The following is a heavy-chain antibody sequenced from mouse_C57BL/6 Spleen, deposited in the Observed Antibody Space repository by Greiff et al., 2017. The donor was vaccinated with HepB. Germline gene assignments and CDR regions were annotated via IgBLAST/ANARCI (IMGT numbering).Heavy chain of an antibody. Sequence: EVQLQQSGPELVKPGASVKMSCKASGYTFTDYNMHWVKQSHGKSLEWIGYIDPNNGGTSYNQKFKGKATLTVNKSSSTAYMELRSLTSEDSAVYYCASRGMVTTGAMDYWGQGTSVTVSS. D-gene: IGHD2-2*01. J-gene: IGHJ4*01. V-gene: IGHV1-22*01. CDR1: GYTFTDYN. CDR3: ASRGMVTTGAMDY. CDR2: IDPNNGGT.